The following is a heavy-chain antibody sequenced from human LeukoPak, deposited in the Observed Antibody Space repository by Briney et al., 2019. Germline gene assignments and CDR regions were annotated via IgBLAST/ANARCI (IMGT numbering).Heavy chain of an antibody. J-gene: IGHJ5*01. CDR2: ISAYNGNT. CDR3: ARHQVGLRFLEWLLSPYNWFDP. Sequence: GASVKVSCKASGYTFTSYGISWVRQAPGQGLEWMGWISAYNGNTNYAQKLQGRVTMTTDTSTSTAYMELRSLRSDDTAVYYCARHQVGLRFLEWLLSPYNWFDPWGQGTTVTVSS. CDR1: GYTFTSYG. V-gene: IGHV1-18*01. D-gene: IGHD3-3*01.